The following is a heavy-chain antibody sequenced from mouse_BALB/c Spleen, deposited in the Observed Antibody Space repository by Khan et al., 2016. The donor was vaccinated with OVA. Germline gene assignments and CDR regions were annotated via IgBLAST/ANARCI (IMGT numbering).Heavy chain of an antibody. Sequence: QIQLVQSGPELKKPGETVKISCKASGYTFTNYGMNWVKQAPGKGLKWMGWINTYTGEPTYTDDFKGRFAFSLETSAITAYLQINNLKNEDTATYLCARPPYFSYVMDYWGQGTSVTVAS. J-gene: IGHJ4*01. CDR3: ARPPYFSYVMDY. D-gene: IGHD2-10*01. CDR2: INTYTGEP. V-gene: IGHV9-3-1*01. CDR1: GYTFTNYG.